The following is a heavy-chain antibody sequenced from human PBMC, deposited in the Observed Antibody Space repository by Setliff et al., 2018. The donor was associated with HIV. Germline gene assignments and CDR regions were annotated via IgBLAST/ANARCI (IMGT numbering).Heavy chain of an antibody. Sequence: GGSLRLSCAASGFTVSTNYMSWVRQAPGKGLEWVSAISGSGGSTYYADSVKGRFTISRDNSKNTLYLQMNSLRAEDTAVYYCAREFSGTRYRYFDSWGQGTLVTVSS. CDR2: ISGSGGST. D-gene: IGHD5-12*01. V-gene: IGHV3-23*01. J-gene: IGHJ4*02. CDR1: GFTVSTNY. CDR3: AREFSGTRYRYFDS.